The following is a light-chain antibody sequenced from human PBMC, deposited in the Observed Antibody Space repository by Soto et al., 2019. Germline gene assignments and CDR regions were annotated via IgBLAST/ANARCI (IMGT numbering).Light chain of an antibody. CDR2: EVS. V-gene: IGLV2-14*01. Sequence: QSALTQPASVSGSPGQSITISCTGTSSDVGAYNHVSWYQQHPDKAPKLLISEVSDRPSGVSNRFSGSKSGNTASLTITGLQAEDEADYYCSSFTTSSAPFVFGTGTKLTVL. CDR3: SSFTTSSAPFV. J-gene: IGLJ1*01. CDR1: SSDVGAYNH.